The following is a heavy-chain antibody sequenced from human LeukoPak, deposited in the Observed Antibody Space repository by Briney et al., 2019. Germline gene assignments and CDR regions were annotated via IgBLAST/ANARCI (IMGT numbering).Heavy chain of an antibody. CDR1: GFTFSSYS. Sequence: GGSLRLSCAASGFTFSSYSMSCVRQAPGKGLEWVSVIGGSGTTTIYADSVKGRFTISRDNSKNTVFLHMSGLRAEDTAVYYCARKESGQRPLDHWGQGTLVPVSS. D-gene: IGHD1-1*01. CDR3: ARKESGQRPLDH. CDR2: IGGSGTTT. J-gene: IGHJ4*02. V-gene: IGHV3-23*01.